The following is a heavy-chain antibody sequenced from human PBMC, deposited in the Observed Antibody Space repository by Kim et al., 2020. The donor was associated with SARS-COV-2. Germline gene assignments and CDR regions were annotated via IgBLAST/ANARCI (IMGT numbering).Heavy chain of an antibody. Sequence: SVKVSCKASGGTFSSSVISWVRQAPGQGLEWMGRVIPFLHTTNYAQKFQGRVTITADESTSTAYMELSTLTSEDTAVYYCATFQGERSSTHYYYYYMDVWGKGTTVTVSS. V-gene: IGHV1-69*11. J-gene: IGHJ6*03. D-gene: IGHD6-6*01. CDR2: VIPFLHTT. CDR1: GGTFSSSV. CDR3: ATFQGERSSTHYYYYYMDV.